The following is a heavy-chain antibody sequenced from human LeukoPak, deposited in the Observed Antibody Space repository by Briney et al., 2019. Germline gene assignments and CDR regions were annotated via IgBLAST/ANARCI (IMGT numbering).Heavy chain of an antibody. Sequence: ASVKVSCKASGGTFSSYAISWVRQAPGQGLEWMGGIIPIFGTANYAQKFQGRVTITADESTSTAYMELSSLRSEDTVVYYCARDIRRDEYYYDSSGYYDYWGQGTLVTVSS. V-gene: IGHV1-69*13. CDR2: IIPIFGTA. CDR3: ARDIRRDEYYYDSSGYYDY. CDR1: GGTFSSYA. D-gene: IGHD3-22*01. J-gene: IGHJ4*02.